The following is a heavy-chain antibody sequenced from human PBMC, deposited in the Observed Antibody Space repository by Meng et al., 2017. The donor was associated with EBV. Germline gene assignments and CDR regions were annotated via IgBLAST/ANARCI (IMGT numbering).Heavy chain of an antibody. CDR1: GYTFTSYC. CDR2: IIPAGGNT. V-gene: IGHV1-46*01. D-gene: IGHD1/OR15-1a*01. CDR3: VRELVGGTFDY. Sequence: QVQLVESGGEVKKPGASVKVSWKASGYTFTSYCLHWVRQAPGQGLEWMGIIIPAGGNTNYAQKFRGRFTMTRDTSTSTVYMDLSILTSEDTAVYYCVRELVGGTFDYWGQGTLVTVSS. J-gene: IGHJ4*02.